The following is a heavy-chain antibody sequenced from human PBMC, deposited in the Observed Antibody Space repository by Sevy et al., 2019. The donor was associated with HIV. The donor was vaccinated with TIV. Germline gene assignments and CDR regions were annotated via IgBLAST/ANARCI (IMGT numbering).Heavy chain of an antibody. Sequence: SETLSLTCAVSGGSISSGGYSWSWIRQPPGKGLEWIGYIYHSGSTYYNPSLKSRVTISVDRSKNQFSLKLCSVTAADTAVYYCARGGYDFWSGYPMSDAFDIWGQGTMVTVSS. CDR3: ARGGYDFWSGYPMSDAFDI. CDR1: GGSISSGGYS. D-gene: IGHD3-3*01. CDR2: IYHSGST. V-gene: IGHV4-30-2*01. J-gene: IGHJ3*02.